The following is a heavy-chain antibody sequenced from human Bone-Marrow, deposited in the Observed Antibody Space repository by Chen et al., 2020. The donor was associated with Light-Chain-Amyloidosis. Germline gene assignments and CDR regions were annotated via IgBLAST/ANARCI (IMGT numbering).Heavy chain of an antibody. CDR1: GYTFPNYW. D-gene: IGHD5-12*01. CDR3: ARRRDGYNFDY. CDR2: IYPDDSDA. Sequence: EVQLEQSGPEVKKPGESLKISCKGSGYTFPNYWIGWVRQMPGKGLEWMGVIYPDDSDAIYSPSFEGQVTISADKSITTAYLQWRSLKAPDTAMYYCARRRDGYNFDYWGQGTLVTVSS. J-gene: IGHJ4*02. V-gene: IGHV5-51*01.